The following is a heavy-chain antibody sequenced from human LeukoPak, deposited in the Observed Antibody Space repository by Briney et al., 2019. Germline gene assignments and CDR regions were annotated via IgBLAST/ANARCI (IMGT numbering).Heavy chain of an antibody. CDR2: ARNRRNGYST. J-gene: IGHJ4*02. CDR1: GFTLSDHY. D-gene: IGHD4/OR15-4a*01. V-gene: IGHV3-72*01. CDR3: ARIMRVDYGTYYFDY. Sequence: GGSLRLSCAASGFTLSDHYIDWVRQAPGKGLEWVGRARNRRNGYSTQYAASVKGRFTFSRDDSENTVYLQMNSLKTEDTAVYFCARIMRVDYGTYYFDYWGPGTLVTVSS.